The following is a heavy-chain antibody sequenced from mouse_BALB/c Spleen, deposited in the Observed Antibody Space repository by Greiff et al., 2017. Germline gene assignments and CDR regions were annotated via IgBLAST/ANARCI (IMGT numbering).Heavy chain of an antibody. V-gene: IGHV5-12-2*01. CDR1: GFTFSSYT. CDR2: ISNGGGST. D-gene: IGHD2-4*01. CDR3: ARHLDYDYVDY. Sequence: EVKLMESGGGLVQPGGSLKLSCAASGFTFSSYTMSWVRQTPEKRLEWVAYISNGGGSTYYPDTVKGRFTISRDNAKNTLYLQMSSLKSEDTAMYYCARHLDYDYVDYWGQGTTLTVSS. J-gene: IGHJ2*01.